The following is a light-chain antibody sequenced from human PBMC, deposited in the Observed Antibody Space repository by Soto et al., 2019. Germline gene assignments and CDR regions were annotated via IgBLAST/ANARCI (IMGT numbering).Light chain of an antibody. CDR1: SSDVGSYNL. Sequence: QSALTQPASVSGSPGQSITISCTGTSSDVGSYNLVSWYQQHPGKAPKLMIYEVSKRPSGVSNRFSGSKSGNTASLTISGLQAEDEADYYCCSYAGSSIEVFGGGTSSPS. J-gene: IGLJ3*02. CDR3: CSYAGSSIEV. CDR2: EVS. V-gene: IGLV2-23*02.